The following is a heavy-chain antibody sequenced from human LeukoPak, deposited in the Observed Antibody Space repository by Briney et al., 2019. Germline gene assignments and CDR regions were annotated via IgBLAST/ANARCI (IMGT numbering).Heavy chain of an antibody. D-gene: IGHD1-1*01. CDR2: IKSKTDGGTT. Sequence: PGETLRLSCGASGLTFSNAWMSWVRQAPGKGLEWVGRIKSKTDGGTTDYAAPVKGRFTISRDDSKNTLYLQMNSLKTEDTAVYYCTLDAGTTDFAYWGQGTLVTVSS. V-gene: IGHV3-15*01. CDR1: GLTFSNAW. J-gene: IGHJ4*02. CDR3: TLDAGTTDFAY.